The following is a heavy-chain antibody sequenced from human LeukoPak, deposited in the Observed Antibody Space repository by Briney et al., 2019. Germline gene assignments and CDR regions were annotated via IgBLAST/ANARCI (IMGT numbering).Heavy chain of an antibody. J-gene: IGHJ4*02. V-gene: IGHV3-7*01. CDR3: ARDWSGYDPFDY. CDR1: GFTFSSYA. CDR2: IKQDGSEK. D-gene: IGHD5-12*01. Sequence: QPGGSLRLSCAASGFTFSSYAMSWVRQAPGKGLEWVANIKQDGSEKYYVDSVKGRFTISRDNAKNSLYLQMNSLRAEDTAVYYCARDWSGYDPFDYWGQGTLVTVSS.